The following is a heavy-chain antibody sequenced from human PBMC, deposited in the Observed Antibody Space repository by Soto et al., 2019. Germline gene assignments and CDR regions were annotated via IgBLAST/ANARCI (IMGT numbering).Heavy chain of an antibody. J-gene: IGHJ4*02. CDR3: ARGYKYQLLPGGEDFDY. CDR1: GYTFTSYG. V-gene: IGHV1-18*01. D-gene: IGHD2-2*01. CDR2: ISAYNGNT. Sequence: ASVKVSCKASGYTFTSYGISWVRQAPGQGLEWMGWISAYNGNTNYAQKLQGRVTMTTDTSTSTAYMELRSLRSDDTAVYYCARGYKYQLLPGGEDFDYWGQGTLVTVSS.